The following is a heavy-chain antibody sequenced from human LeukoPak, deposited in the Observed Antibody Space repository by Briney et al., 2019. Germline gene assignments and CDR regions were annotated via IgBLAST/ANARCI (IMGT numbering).Heavy chain of an antibody. V-gene: IGHV3-23*01. D-gene: IGHD1-26*01. CDR3: AKLVAWQLPYYFDY. Sequence: AGGPLGLSCAASGFTFSSYAMGWVRQAPGKGLAWVSSISVSGGSTYYADSVKGRFTISRDNSKNTLYLQMNSLSAEDTAVYYCAKLVAWQLPYYFDYWGQGTLVTVPS. J-gene: IGHJ4*02. CDR2: ISVSGGST. CDR1: GFTFSSYA.